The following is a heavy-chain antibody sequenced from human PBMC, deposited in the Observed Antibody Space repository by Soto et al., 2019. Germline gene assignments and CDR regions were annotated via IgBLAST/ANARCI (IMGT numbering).Heavy chain of an antibody. J-gene: IGHJ4*02. CDR3: AKEHGGGTSTITSYFDY. D-gene: IGHD5-12*01. V-gene: IGHV1-18*01. CDR1: GYTFTSYG. CDR2: ITTDKGKT. Sequence: ASVKVSCKTSGYTFTSYGISWVRQAPGQGLEWMGWITTDKGKTTYAQKFQGRVTMTTDTSKNTLSLQMNSLSPDDTAVYFCAKEHGGGTSTITSYFDYWGRGTLVTV.